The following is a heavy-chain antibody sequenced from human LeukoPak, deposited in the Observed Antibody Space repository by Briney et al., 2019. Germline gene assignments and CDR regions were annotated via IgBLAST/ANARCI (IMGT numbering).Heavy chain of an antibody. J-gene: IGHJ4*02. V-gene: IGHV3-30*18. CDR1: GFTFSSYG. D-gene: IGHD2-15*01. Sequence: GRSLRLSCAASGFTFSSYGMHWVRQAPGKGLEWVAVISYDGSNKYYADSVKGRCTISRDNSKNTLYLQMNSLRAEDTAVYYCAKGHCSGGSCYFDYWGQGTLVTVPS. CDR3: AKGHCSGGSCYFDY. CDR2: ISYDGSNK.